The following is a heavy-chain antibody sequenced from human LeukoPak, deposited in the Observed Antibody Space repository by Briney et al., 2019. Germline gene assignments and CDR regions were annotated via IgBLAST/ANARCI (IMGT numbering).Heavy chain of an antibody. CDR2: IYYSGST. Sequence: SETLSLTCSVSGGSIGTNYWSWIRQPPGKGLEWIGSIYYSGSTYYNPSLKSRVTISVDTSKNQFSLKLSSVTAADTAVYYCARGTRYYSEYWGQGTLVTVSS. CDR1: GGSIGTNY. J-gene: IGHJ4*02. V-gene: IGHV4-39*01. D-gene: IGHD3-10*01. CDR3: ARGTRYYSEY.